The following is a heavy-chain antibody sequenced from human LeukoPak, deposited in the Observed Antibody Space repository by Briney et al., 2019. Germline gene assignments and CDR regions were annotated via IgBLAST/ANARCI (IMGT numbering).Heavy chain of an antibody. V-gene: IGHV3-74*01. Sequence: PGGSLRLSCAASGFTFSSYWMHWVRQAPGKGLVWVSRINSDGSSTSYADSVKGRFTISRDNAKNTLYLQMNSLRAEDTAVYYCANLNYYDSSGYYNYWGQGTLVTVSS. D-gene: IGHD3-22*01. J-gene: IGHJ4*02. CDR3: ANLNYYDSSGYYNY. CDR1: GFTFSSYW. CDR2: INSDGSST.